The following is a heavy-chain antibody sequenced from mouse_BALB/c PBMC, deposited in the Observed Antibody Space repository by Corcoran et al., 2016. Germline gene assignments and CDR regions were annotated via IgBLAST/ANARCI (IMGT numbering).Heavy chain of an antibody. CDR3: AKIYYGNYGHAMDY. V-gene: IGHV1-84*02. Sequence: QIQLQQSGPELVKPGASVKISCKASGYTFTDYYINWVKQKPGQGLEWIGWIYPGSGNTKYNEKFKGKATLTVDTSSSTAYMQLSSLTSEDTAVYFCAKIYYGNYGHAMDYWGQGTSVTVSS. CDR1: GYTFTDYY. J-gene: IGHJ4*01. D-gene: IGHD2-1*01. CDR2: IYPGSGNT.